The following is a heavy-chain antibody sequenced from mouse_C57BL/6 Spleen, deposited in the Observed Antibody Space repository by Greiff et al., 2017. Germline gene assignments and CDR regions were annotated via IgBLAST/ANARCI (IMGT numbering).Heavy chain of an antibody. CDR1: GYTFTSYW. CDR3: ARNSNSAMDY. D-gene: IGHD2-5*01. CDR2: IYPSDSET. V-gene: IGHV1-61*01. Sequence: VQLQQPGAELVRPGSSVKLSCKASGYTFTSYWMGWVKQRPGQGLEWIGNIYPSDSETHYNQKFKDKATLTVDKSSSTAYMQLSSLTSEDSAVYYCARNSNSAMDYWGQGTSVTVSS. J-gene: IGHJ4*01.